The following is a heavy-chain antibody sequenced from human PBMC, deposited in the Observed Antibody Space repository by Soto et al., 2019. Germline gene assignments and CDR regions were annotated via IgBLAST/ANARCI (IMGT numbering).Heavy chain of an antibody. J-gene: IGHJ4*02. CDR1: GCSLSSHY. CDR3: GSVRPSGYVLY. Sequence: XETLSLTCTVAGCSLSSHYWTWIRQSPGKGLEWIGYVYFSGNTNYNPSLKSRVTISIDTSKNQFSLRLASVTAADTAFYYCGSVRPSGYVLYWGQGTLVTVSS. CDR2: VYFSGNT. D-gene: IGHD6-25*01. V-gene: IGHV4-59*11.